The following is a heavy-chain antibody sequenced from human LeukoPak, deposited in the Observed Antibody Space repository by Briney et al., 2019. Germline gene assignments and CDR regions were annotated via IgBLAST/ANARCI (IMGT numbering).Heavy chain of an antibody. CDR3: ARDPGGYCSSTSCDTPLHY. CDR1: GFTFSSYS. J-gene: IGHJ4*02. V-gene: IGHV3-21*01. D-gene: IGHD2-2*02. CDR2: ISSSSSYI. Sequence: GGSLRLSCAASGFTFSSYSMNWVRQAPGKGLEWVSSISSSSSYIYYADSVKGRFTISRDNAKNSLYLQMNSLRAEDTAVYYCARDPGGYCSSTSCDTPLHYWGQGTLGTVSS.